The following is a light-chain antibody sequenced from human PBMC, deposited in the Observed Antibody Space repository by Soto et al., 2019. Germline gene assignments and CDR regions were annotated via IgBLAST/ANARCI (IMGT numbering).Light chain of an antibody. Sequence: ESVLTQSPATLSLSPGERATLSCRASQTVSSYLLWYQQKRGQAPRLLIYDASNRATGIPARFSGSGSGTDFTLTISSLEPEDFAVYYCQQRMNWPLTFGQGTRLEIK. CDR1: QTVSSY. V-gene: IGKV3-11*01. CDR3: QQRMNWPLT. J-gene: IGKJ5*01. CDR2: DAS.